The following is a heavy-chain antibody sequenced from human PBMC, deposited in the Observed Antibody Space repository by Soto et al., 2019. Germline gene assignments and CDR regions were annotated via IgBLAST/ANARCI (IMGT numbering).Heavy chain of an antibody. CDR1: GGTFSDYA. Sequence: QVQLVQSGAEVKKPGSSVKVSCEASGGTFSDYAFSWVRQAPGQRLEWMGGIVPIHGMKSYAQNFQGRVTLTADESTPRVYMERSGLTSKDTAVYYCAKDRGTQMMLAVWDSWGQGTQVTVSS. J-gene: IGHJ4*02. CDR3: AKDRGTQMMLAVWDS. D-gene: IGHD3-16*01. V-gene: IGHV1-69*01. CDR2: IVPIHGMK.